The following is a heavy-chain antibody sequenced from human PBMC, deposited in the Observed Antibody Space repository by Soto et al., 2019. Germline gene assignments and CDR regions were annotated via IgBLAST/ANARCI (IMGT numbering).Heavy chain of an antibody. V-gene: IGHV4-34*01. CDR1: GGSFSGYY. CDR3: ATWAGYSSSGGWFDP. D-gene: IGHD6-13*01. J-gene: IGHJ5*02. Sequence: QVQLQQWGAGLLKPSETLSLTCAVYGGSFSGYYWSWIRQPPGKGLEWIGEINHSGSTNYNPSLKRRVTISVDTSKNQFSLKLSSVTAADTAVYYCATWAGYSSSGGWFDPWGQGTLVTVSS. CDR2: INHSGST.